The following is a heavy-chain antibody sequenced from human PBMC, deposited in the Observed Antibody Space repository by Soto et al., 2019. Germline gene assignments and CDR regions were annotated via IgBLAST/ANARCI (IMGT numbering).Heavy chain of an antibody. Sequence: GGSLRLSCVASGFSISDYYMDWVRQAPGKGLEWVARVKHRPKDYGTEYAASVTGRFIISRDNARSSVYLQMSRLSVEDTAVYYCARGSFAPTSSDQDPFDMWGQGTMVTVSS. J-gene: IGHJ3*02. CDR1: GFSISDYY. D-gene: IGHD6-19*01. V-gene: IGHV3-72*01. CDR3: ARGSFAPTSSDQDPFDM. CDR2: VKHRPKDYGT.